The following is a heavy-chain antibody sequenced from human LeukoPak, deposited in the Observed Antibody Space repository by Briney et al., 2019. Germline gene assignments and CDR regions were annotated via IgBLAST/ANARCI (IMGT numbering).Heavy chain of an antibody. CDR2: IYLYGTT. CDR3: ARQKWEQQGRDYYFNGLDV. Sequence: PSETLSLTCSASAGSISSSSWWSWVRQSPVKGLEWIGEIYLYGTTNYNPSLKSRVTMSVDRSKNQFSLKLSSVTAADTAVYYCARQKWEQQGRDYYFNGLDVWGPGTTVTVSS. V-gene: IGHV4-4*02. D-gene: IGHD1-26*01. J-gene: IGHJ6*02. CDR1: AGSISSSSW.